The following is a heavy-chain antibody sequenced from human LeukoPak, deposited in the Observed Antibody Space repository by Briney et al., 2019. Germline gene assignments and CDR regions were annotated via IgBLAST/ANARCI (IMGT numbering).Heavy chain of an antibody. D-gene: IGHD3-10*01. V-gene: IGHV1-46*01. CDR3: VRGRSLLGVSDVKIPFVS. CDR1: GHTYTNYY. J-gene: IGHJ5*01. CDR2: INLSRGTT. Sequence: SKTVTSKASGHTYTNYYMHGVRQTPAQALECLEIINLSRGTTSYAQKLQSRVIMNRGVSTSTVYMELSSLSSEHTAVYYCVRGRSLLGVSDVKIPFVSWGQGSLVT.